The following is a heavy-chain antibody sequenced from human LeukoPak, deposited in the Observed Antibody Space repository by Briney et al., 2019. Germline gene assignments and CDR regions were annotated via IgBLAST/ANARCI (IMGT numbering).Heavy chain of an antibody. Sequence: GGSLRLSCAASGFTFSSYAMHWVRQAPGKGLEWVAVISYDGSNKYYADSVKGRFTISRDNSKNTLYLQMNSLRAEDTAVYYCARGERWLQSTPVNYWGLGTLVTVSS. CDR1: GFTFSSYA. J-gene: IGHJ4*02. CDR2: ISYDGSNK. V-gene: IGHV3-30*04. D-gene: IGHD5-24*01. CDR3: ARGERWLQSTPVNY.